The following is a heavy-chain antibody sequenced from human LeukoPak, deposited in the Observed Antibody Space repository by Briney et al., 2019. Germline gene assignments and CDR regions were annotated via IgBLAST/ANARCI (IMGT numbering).Heavy chain of an antibody. Sequence: SETLSLTCAVYGGSFSGYYWSWIRQPPGKGLEWIGEINHSGSTNYNPSLKSRVTISVDTSKNQFSLKLSSVTAADTAVYYCARPGSVAADPDAFDIWGQGTMVTVSS. CDR2: INHSGST. D-gene: IGHD6-19*01. CDR3: ARPGSVAADPDAFDI. V-gene: IGHV4-34*01. CDR1: GGSFSGYY. J-gene: IGHJ3*02.